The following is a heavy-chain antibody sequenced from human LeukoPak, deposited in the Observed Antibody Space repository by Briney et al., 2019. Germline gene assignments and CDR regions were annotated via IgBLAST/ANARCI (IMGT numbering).Heavy chain of an antibody. J-gene: IGHJ4*02. Sequence: ASVKVSCKASGYTFTSYDIYWVRQATGQGLEWMGWMNPNSGNTGYAQKFQGRVTMTRNTSISTAYMELSSLRSEDTAVYYCARGVGGNDHFDYWGQGTLVTVSS. CDR3: ARGVGGNDHFDY. CDR2: MNPNSGNT. D-gene: IGHD4-23*01. CDR1: GYTFTSYD. V-gene: IGHV1-8*01.